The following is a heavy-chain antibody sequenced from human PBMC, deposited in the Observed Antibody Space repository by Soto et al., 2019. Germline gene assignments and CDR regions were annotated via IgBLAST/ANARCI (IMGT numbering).Heavy chain of an antibody. Sequence: QVQLVESGGGVVQPGRSLRLSCAASGFTFSNYAMHWVRQAPGKGLEWVAVISYDGSNKYYADSVKGRFTISRDNSKNSMYLQMNCLTSESTSVYNCARAPTTVTTAYYFDYCGQGTLVPVSS. CDR1: GFTFSNYA. CDR2: ISYDGSNK. J-gene: IGHJ4*02. V-gene: IGHV3-30-3*01. D-gene: IGHD4-17*01. CDR3: ARAPTTVTTAYYFDY.